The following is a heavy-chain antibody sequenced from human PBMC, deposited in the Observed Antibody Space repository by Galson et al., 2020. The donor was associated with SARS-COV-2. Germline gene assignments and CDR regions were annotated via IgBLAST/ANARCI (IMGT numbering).Heavy chain of an antibody. D-gene: IGHD5-12*01. J-gene: IGHJ4*02. CDR3: AKVQGSGYDY. V-gene: IGHV3-9*01. CDR2: ISWNSGSI. CDR1: GFTFDDYA. Sequence: SLKISCAASGFTFDDYAMHWVRQAPGKGLEWVSGISWNSGSIGYADSVKGRFTISRDNAKNSLYLQMNSLRAEDTALYYCAKVQGSGYDYWGQGTLVTVSS.